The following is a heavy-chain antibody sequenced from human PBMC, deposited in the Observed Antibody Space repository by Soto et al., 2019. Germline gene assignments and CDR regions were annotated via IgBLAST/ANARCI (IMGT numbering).Heavy chain of an antibody. J-gene: IGHJ4*02. CDR1: GFTFSSYG. CDR2: ISYDGSNK. D-gene: IGHD3-9*01. CDR3: AKDGPGYYDILTGTPPGY. Sequence: GGSLRLSCAASGFTFSSYGMHWVRQAPGKGLEWVAVISYDGSNKYYADSVKGRFTISRDNSKNTLYLQMNSLRAEDTAVYYCAKDGPGYYDILTGTPPGYWGQGTLVTVSS. V-gene: IGHV3-30*18.